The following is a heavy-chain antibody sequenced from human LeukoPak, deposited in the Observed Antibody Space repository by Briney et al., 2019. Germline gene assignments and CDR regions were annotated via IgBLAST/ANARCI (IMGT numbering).Heavy chain of an antibody. V-gene: IGHV3-48*01. CDR1: GFTFSSYS. Sequence: GGSLRLSCTASGFTFSSYSMNWVRQAPGKGLEWVSYISSSGSTIYYADSVKGRFTISRDNSKNTLYLQMNSLRAEDTAVYYCAKDLYELYGSGSYPRKEPNWFDPWGQGTLVTVSS. CDR3: AKDLYELYGSGSYPRKEPNWFDP. J-gene: IGHJ5*02. CDR2: ISSSGSTI. D-gene: IGHD3-10*01.